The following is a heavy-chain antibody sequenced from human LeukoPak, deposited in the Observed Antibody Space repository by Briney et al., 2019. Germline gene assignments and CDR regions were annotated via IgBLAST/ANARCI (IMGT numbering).Heavy chain of an antibody. CDR1: GYTFTGYY. J-gene: IGHJ4*02. CDR3: AREIAYCGGDCYYDY. CDR2: ISAYNGNT. V-gene: IGHV1-18*04. Sequence: GASVKVSCKASGYTFTGYYMHWVRQAPGQGLEWMGWISAYNGNTNYAQKLQGRVTMTTDTSTSTAYMELRSLRSDDTAAYYCAREIAYCGGDCYYDYWGQGTLVTVSS. D-gene: IGHD2-21*02.